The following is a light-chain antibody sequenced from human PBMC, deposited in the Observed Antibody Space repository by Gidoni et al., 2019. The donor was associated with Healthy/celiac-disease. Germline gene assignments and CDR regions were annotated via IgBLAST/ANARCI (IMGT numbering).Light chain of an antibody. Sequence: NFMLTQPHSVSASPGKTVTIPCPRSSGSIASNYVQWYQQRPGSSPTTVIYEDNQRPSGAPERFSGSIDSTSNSASLTIAGLKTEDEADYYCQSYDSSNYVVFGGGTKLTVL. CDR1: SGSIASNY. J-gene: IGLJ2*01. V-gene: IGLV6-57*01. CDR3: QSYDSSNYVV. CDR2: EDN.